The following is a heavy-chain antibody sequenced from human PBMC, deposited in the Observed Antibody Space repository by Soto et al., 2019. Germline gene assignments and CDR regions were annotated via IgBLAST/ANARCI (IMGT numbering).Heavy chain of an antibody. Sequence: ASVKVSCKASGYTFTGYYMHWVRQAPGQGLEWMGWINPNSGGTNYAQKFQGWVTMTRDTSISTAYMELSRLRSDDTAAYYCARDSGIAVAGTRAPAVLGLALDVWGQGTTVTVSS. V-gene: IGHV1-2*04. CDR3: ARDSGIAVAGTRAPAVLGLALDV. CDR2: INPNSGGT. D-gene: IGHD6-19*01. CDR1: GYTFTGYY. J-gene: IGHJ6*02.